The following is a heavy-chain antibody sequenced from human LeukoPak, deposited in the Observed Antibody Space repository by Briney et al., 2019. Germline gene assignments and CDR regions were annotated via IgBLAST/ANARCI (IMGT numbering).Heavy chain of an antibody. D-gene: IGHD3-10*01. CDR3: AREDIPMVLSLDH. CDR2: ISGGGDNT. V-gene: IGHV3-23*01. Sequence: GGSLRLSCAAPGFTFSSYAMSWVRQAPGKGLEWVSAISGGGDNTYYADSVRGRFTVSRDNSKNTLYVQMTSLRAEDTAVYYCAREDIPMVLSLDHWGQGTLVTVSS. CDR1: GFTFSSYA. J-gene: IGHJ4*02.